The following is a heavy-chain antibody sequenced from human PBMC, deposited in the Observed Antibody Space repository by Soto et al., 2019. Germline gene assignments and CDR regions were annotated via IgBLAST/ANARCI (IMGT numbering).Heavy chain of an antibody. CDR3: ARDTSGWT. CDR2: ISAYTGNT. V-gene: IGHV1-18*01. J-gene: IGHJ5*02. Sequence: QVHLVQSGAEVKKPGASVKVSCKTSGYTFTSCGINWVRQAPGQGLERMGWISAYTGNTVYAQMFQGRLTLTTDTSTSTAYMELRRLTSDDTAVYYCARDTSGWTWGQGTLVTVSS. D-gene: IGHD6-25*01. CDR1: GYTFTSCG.